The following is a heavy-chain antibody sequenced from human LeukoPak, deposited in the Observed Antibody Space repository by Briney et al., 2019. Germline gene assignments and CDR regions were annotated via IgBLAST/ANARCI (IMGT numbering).Heavy chain of an antibody. D-gene: IGHD3-10*01. Sequence: PGGSLRLSCAASGFTFSSYSMNWVRQAPGKGLEWVSPISSSSSYIYYADSVKGRFTISRDNSKNTLYLQMNSLRAEDTAVYYCARDAPPEFGSGGQGTLVTVSS. CDR2: ISSSSSYI. CDR3: ARDAPPEFGS. V-gene: IGHV3-21*01. J-gene: IGHJ4*02. CDR1: GFTFSSYS.